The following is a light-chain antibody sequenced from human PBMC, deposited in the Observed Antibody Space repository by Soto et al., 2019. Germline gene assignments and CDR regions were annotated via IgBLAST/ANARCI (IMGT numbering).Light chain of an antibody. Sequence: DFQMTQSPSTLSGSVGDRVTITCRASQTISSWLAWYQQKPGKAPKLLIYKASTLKSGVPSRYSGSGSGTEFTLTISSLQPDDFATYYCQHYNSYSEGFGQGTK. V-gene: IGKV1-5*03. J-gene: IGKJ1*01. CDR1: QTISSW. CDR2: KAS. CDR3: QHYNSYSEG.